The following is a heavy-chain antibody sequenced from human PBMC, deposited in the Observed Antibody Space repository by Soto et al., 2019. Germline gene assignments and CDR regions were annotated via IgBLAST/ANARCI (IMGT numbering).Heavy chain of an antibody. CDR1: GGSISSYY. D-gene: IGHD2-2*01. CDR2: IYYSGST. CDR3: AGLRTSCYCPYYYYGMDV. J-gene: IGHJ6*02. Sequence: SETLSLTCTASGGSISSYYWSWIRQPPGKGLEWIGYIYYSGSTNYNPSLKSRVTISVDTSKNQFSLKLSSVTAADTAVYYCAGLRTSCYCPYYYYGMDVWGQGTTVTVSS. V-gene: IGHV4-59*01.